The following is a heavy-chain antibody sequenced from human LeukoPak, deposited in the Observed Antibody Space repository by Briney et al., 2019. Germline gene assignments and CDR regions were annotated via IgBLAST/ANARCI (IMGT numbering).Heavy chain of an antibody. CDR2: IIPIFGTA. J-gene: IGHJ4*02. CDR3: ARERIAAAGNDDY. V-gene: IGHV1-69*13. CDR1: GGTFSSYA. Sequence: SVKASCKASGGTFSSYAISWVRQAPGQGLEWMGGIIPIFGTANYAQKFQGRVTITADESTSTAYMELSSLRSEDTAVYYCARERIAAAGNDDYWGQGTLVTVSS. D-gene: IGHD6-13*01.